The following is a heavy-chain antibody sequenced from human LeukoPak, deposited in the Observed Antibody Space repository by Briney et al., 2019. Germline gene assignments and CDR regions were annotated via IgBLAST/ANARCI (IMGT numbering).Heavy chain of an antibody. CDR2: IRYDGSNK. V-gene: IGHV3-30*02. J-gene: IGHJ4*02. D-gene: IGHD6-13*01. Sequence: GGSLRLSCAASGFTFSSYGMHWVRQAPGKGLESVAFIRYDGSNKYYADSVKGRFTISRDNSKNTLYLQMNSLRAEDTAVYYCAKDRRRAAADLYYFDYWGQGTLVTVSS. CDR1: GFTFSSYG. CDR3: AKDRRRAAADLYYFDY.